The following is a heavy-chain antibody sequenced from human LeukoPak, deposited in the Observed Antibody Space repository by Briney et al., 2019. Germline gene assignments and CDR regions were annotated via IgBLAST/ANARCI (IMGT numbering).Heavy chain of an antibody. CDR3: ARNVSRGEPGGAFDM. J-gene: IGHJ3*02. CDR1: GDSINSGGYY. D-gene: IGHD3-16*01. V-gene: IGHV4-30-4*01. CDR2: IYYSGSA. Sequence: RPSQTLSLTCSVSGDSINSGGYYWSWIRQHPGKGLEWIGDIYYSGSASYNPSLKSRVTISVDTSRNQFSLNLRFATAEDTAIYYCARNVSRGEPGGAFDMWGQGTTVIVSS.